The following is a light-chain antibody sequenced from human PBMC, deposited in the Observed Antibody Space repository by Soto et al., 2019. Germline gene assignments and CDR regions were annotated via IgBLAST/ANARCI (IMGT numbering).Light chain of an antibody. V-gene: IGKV1-39*01. Sequence: DIQMTQSPSSLSASVGDRFTITCRASQSISSYLNWYKQKPGKAPKLLIYAASSLQSGVPSRFSGSGSGTDFTLTSSSLQSEDFATYYCQQSYSTPGTFGQGTNVEIK. J-gene: IGKJ1*01. CDR2: AAS. CDR3: QQSYSTPGT. CDR1: QSISSY.